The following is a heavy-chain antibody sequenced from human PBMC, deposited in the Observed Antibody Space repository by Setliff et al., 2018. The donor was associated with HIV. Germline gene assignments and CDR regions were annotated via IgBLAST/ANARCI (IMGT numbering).Heavy chain of an antibody. CDR3: ARQGQLGSE. V-gene: IGHV4-39*01. J-gene: IGHJ4*02. D-gene: IGHD1-1*01. Sequence: SETLSLTCTVSGGSISSSYWGWIRQPPGKGLESIGSIYYSGSTYYKPSLKSRVTVSVDTSKNQFSLKLSSVTAADTAVYYCARQGQLGSEWGQGTLVTVSS. CDR2: IYYSGST. CDR1: GGSISSSY.